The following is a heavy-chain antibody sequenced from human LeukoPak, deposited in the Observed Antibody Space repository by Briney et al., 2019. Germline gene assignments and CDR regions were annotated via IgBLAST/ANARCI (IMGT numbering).Heavy chain of an antibody. CDR2: IYYSGST. CDR3: ARVVAPSRARPNNWFDP. Sequence: SETLSLTCTVSGGSISSYYWSWIRQPPGKGLEWIGYIYYSGSTNYNPSLKSRVTISVDTSKNQFSLKLSSVTAADTAVYYCARVVAPSRARPNNWFDPWGQGTLVTVSS. CDR1: GGSISSYY. D-gene: IGHD2-15*01. J-gene: IGHJ5*02. V-gene: IGHV4-59*08.